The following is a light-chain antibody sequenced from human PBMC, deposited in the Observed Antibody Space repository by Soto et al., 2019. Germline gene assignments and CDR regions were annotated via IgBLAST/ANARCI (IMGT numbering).Light chain of an antibody. J-gene: IGKJ4*01. CDR1: QSISTY. Sequence: DIQMTQSPSSLSASVGDRVTITCRASQSISTYLNWYQQKPGKAPKLLIYHSSTLQSGVPSRFSGSGSGTDFTLTISSLQPEDFATYYCQQLNSYPLTFGGGTKVDIK. CDR3: QQLNSYPLT. V-gene: IGKV1-39*01. CDR2: HSS.